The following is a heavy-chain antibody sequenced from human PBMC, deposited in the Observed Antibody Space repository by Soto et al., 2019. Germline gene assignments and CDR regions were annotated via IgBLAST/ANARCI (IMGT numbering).Heavy chain of an antibody. Sequence: SVKVSCKASGGTFSSYAISWVRQAPGQGLEWMGGIIPIFGTANYAQKFQGRVTITADESTSTAYMELSSLRSEDTAVYYCAVGAVAGRGHYYYGMDGWGQGTTVTVSS. CDR2: IIPIFGTA. CDR3: AVGAVAGRGHYYYGMDG. J-gene: IGHJ6*02. D-gene: IGHD6-19*01. V-gene: IGHV1-69*13. CDR1: GGTFSSYA.